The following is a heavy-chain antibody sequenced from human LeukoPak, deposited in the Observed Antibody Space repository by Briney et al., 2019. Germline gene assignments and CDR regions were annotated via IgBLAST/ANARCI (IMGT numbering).Heavy chain of an antibody. D-gene: IGHD2-15*01. V-gene: IGHV3-23*01. CDR1: GFAFSSYA. CDR2: ISGSGGGT. J-gene: IGHJ4*02. Sequence: GGSLRLSCAASGFAFSSYAMSWVRQPPGKGLEWVSTISGSGGGTYYADSVKGRFTISRDNSKNTLYLQMNSLRPEDTAVYYCAGYFCSGGSCYRYFDYWGQGTLVTVSS. CDR3: AGYFCSGGSCYRYFDY.